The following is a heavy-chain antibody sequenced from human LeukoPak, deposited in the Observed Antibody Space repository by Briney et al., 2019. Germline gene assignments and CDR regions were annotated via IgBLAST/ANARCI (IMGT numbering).Heavy chain of an antibody. CDR1: GYTFTSYA. V-gene: IGHV1-18*01. D-gene: IGHD6-6*01. CDR3: ARGQLVPPNWFDP. CDR2: ISAYNGDT. J-gene: IGHJ5*02. Sequence: ASVKVSRRASGYTFTSYAFSWVRQAPGQGLEWMGWISAYNGDTKFARKFQGRVTLTTDASTTIGYMELRSLTSDDTAIYYCARGQLVPPNWFDPWGQGTLVTVSS.